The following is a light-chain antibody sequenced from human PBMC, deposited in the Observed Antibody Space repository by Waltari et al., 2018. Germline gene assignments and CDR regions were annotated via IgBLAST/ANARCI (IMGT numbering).Light chain of an antibody. CDR3: ALYMGSGIWV. J-gene: IGLJ3*02. V-gene: IGLV8-61*01. CDR2: KAN. Sequence: QTVVTQAPSLPVSPGGTVTLTCALSSGSLSTTSYATSYQQTPAQAPRTLVYKANARSSGVPDRCSGSILGNTAALTITGAQADDESDYYCALYMGSGIWVFGGGTRLTVL. CDR1: SGSLSTTSY.